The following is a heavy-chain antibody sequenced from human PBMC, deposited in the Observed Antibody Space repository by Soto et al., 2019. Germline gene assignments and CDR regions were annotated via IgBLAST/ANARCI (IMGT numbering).Heavy chain of an antibody. J-gene: IGHJ4*02. CDR2: IWYDGSNK. D-gene: IGHD6-13*01. CDR1: GFTFSSYG. V-gene: IGHV3-33*01. Sequence: GGSLRLSCAASGFTFSSYGMHWVRQAPGKGLEWVAVIWYDGSNKYYADSVKGRFTISRDNSKNTLYLQMNSLRAEDTAVYYCARGKVAAAGTDYWGQGTLVTVSS. CDR3: ARGKVAAAGTDY.